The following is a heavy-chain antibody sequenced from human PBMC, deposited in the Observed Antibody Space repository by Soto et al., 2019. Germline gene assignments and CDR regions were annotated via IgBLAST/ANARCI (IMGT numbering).Heavy chain of an antibody. CDR2: ISGSGDGT. CDR3: TKSRRGILMVYGFGGMDV. CDR1: GFTVSSHA. D-gene: IGHD2-8*01. Sequence: LRLSCAASGFTVSSHAMSWVRQAPGKGLEWVASISGSGDGTYYGDSVKGRFTISRDSSSSTLYLEMNNPRGEDTAVYFCTKSRRGILMVYGFGGMDVWGQGTTVTVSS. J-gene: IGHJ6*02. V-gene: IGHV3-23*01.